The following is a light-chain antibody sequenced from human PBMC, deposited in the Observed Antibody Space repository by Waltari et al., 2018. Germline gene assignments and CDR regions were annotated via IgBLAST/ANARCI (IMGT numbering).Light chain of an antibody. CDR3: SSYTGTWV. CDR2: DVS. CDR1: SSDFAVFYY. J-gene: IGLJ3*02. Sequence: QSALTQSASVSGSPGQSITISCTGTSSDFAVFYYVSWYQQHPGKAPQLMIYDVSKRPSGVSNRFSGSKSGNTASLTICGLQAEDEVDYYCSSYTGTWVFGGGTKLTVL. V-gene: IGLV2-14*01.